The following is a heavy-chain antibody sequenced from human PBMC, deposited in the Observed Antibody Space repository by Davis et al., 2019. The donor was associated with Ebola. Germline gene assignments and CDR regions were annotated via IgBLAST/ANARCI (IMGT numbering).Heavy chain of an antibody. Sequence: PGGSLRLSCAASGFTFSSYGMHWVRQAPGKGLEWVAVIWYDGSNKYYADSVKGRFTISRDNSKNTLYLQMSSLRAEDTAVYYCVKSGSPYYYYYGMDVWGQGTTVTVSS. CDR2: IWYDGSNK. CDR1: GFTFSSYG. D-gene: IGHD5-12*01. J-gene: IGHJ6*02. V-gene: IGHV3-30*02. CDR3: VKSGSPYYYYYGMDV.